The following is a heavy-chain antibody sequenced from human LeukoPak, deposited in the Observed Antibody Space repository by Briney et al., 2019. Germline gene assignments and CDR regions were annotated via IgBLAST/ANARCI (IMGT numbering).Heavy chain of an antibody. CDR1: GFTFSSYS. CDR2: ISSSSSYI. CDR3: ARVQTNYYDSSGYYTIDY. V-gene: IGHV3-21*01. D-gene: IGHD3-22*01. Sequence: GGSLRLSCAASGFTFSSYSMNWVRQAPGKGLEGVSSISSSSSYIYYADSVKGRFTISRDNAKNSLYLQMNSLRAEDTAVYYCARVQTNYYDSSGYYTIDYWGQGTLVTVSS. J-gene: IGHJ4*02.